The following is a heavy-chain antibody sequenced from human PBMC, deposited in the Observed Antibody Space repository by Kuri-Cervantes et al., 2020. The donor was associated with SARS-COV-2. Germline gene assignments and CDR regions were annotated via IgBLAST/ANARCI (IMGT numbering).Heavy chain of an antibody. CDR3: ARVDGSLYFIY. D-gene: IGHD6-13*01. V-gene: IGHV4-39*07. CDR2: IYYSGST. Sequence: GSLRLSCTVSGGSISSSSYYWGWIRQPPGKGLEWIGSIYYSGSTYYNPSLKSRVTISVDTSKNQFSLKLSSVTAADTAVYFWARVDGSLYFIYWGQGTLVTVSS. CDR1: GGSISSSSYY. J-gene: IGHJ4*02.